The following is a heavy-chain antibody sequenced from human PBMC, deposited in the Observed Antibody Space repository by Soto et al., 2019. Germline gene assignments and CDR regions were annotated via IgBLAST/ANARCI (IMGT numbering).Heavy chain of an antibody. CDR1: GGTFTTYD. V-gene: IGHV1-69*06. D-gene: IGHD6-19*01. J-gene: IGHJ4*02. CDR3: ARDRSSSWYNGTFSFDS. CDR2: IIPLFDAT. Sequence: QVQLVQSGAEVRKPGSSVKVSCKASGGTFTTYDISWVRQAPGQGLEWMGGIIPLFDATKYAQKFQGRVTITADKSTGTAYMELSSLGSEDTAMYYWARDRSSSWYNGTFSFDSWGKGTLVSVSS.